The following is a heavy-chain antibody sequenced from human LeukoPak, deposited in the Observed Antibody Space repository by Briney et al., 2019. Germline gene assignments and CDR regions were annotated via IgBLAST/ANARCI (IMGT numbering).Heavy chain of an antibody. V-gene: IGHV3-21*01. CDR1: GFTFSSYS. J-gene: IGHJ4*02. CDR2: ISSSSSYI. Sequence: GGSLRLSCAASGFTFSSYSMNWVRQAPGKGLEWVSSISSSSSYIYYADSAKGRFTISRDNAKNSLYLQMNSLRAEDTAVYYCARDDGSGSYYCDYWGQGTLVTVSS. CDR3: ARDDGSGSYYCDY. D-gene: IGHD3-10*01.